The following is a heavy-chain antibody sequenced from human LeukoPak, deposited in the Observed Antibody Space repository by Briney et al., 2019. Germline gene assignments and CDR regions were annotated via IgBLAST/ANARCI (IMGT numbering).Heavy chain of an antibody. V-gene: IGHV3-21*01. J-gene: IGHJ3*02. Sequence: GGSLRLSCAASGFTFSSYSMNWVRQAPGKGLEWVSSISSSSSYIYYADSVKGRFTISRDNAKNSLYLQMNSLRAEDTAVYYCARDRDDSGNYDFWSGYYRGTNAFDIWGQGTMVTVSS. CDR1: GFTFSSYS. CDR3: ARDRDDSGNYDFWSGYYRGTNAFDI. CDR2: ISSSSSYI. D-gene: IGHD3-3*01.